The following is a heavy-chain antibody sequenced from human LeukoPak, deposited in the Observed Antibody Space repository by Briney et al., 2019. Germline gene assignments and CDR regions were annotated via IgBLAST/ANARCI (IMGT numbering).Heavy chain of an antibody. J-gene: IGHJ6*03. CDR1: GCTFSSYW. D-gene: IGHD5-18*01. CDR2: IKQDGREK. V-gene: IGHV3-7*01. Sequence: GGSLRLSCAASGCTFSSYWRSWVRQAPGKGLEWVAKIKQDGREKYYGDSEKGGFTISRNNAKTSLYLQMNSLRAEDTAVYYCARVGDTAMYYYMDVWGKGTTVTVSS. CDR3: ARVGDTAMYYYMDV.